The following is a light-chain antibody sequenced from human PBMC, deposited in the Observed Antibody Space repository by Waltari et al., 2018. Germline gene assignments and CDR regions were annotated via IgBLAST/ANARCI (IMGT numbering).Light chain of an antibody. CDR1: QSISSW. V-gene: IGKV1-5*03. Sequence: DIQMTQSPSALSASVGDRVTITCRASQSISSWLAWYQQKPGEVPKLLIQKSSHLQSGVPSRFSGSGYGTEMTLTISSLQSDDFAIYYCQQYSDDPMTFGQGTRLENK. CDR2: KSS. J-gene: IGKJ5*01. CDR3: QQYSDDPMT.